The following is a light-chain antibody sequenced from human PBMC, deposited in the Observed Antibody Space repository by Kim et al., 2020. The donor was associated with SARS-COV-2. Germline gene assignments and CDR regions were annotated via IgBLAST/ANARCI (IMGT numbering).Light chain of an antibody. Sequence: SYELTQPPSVSVAPGKTARITCGGNNIGSKSVHWYQQKPGQAPVLVIYYDSDRPSGIPERFSGSNSGNTATLTISRVEAGDEADYYCQVWDSSSDHDYVFGTGTKGTVL. CDR2: YDS. CDR1: NIGSKS. CDR3: QVWDSSSDHDYV. J-gene: IGLJ1*01. V-gene: IGLV3-21*04.